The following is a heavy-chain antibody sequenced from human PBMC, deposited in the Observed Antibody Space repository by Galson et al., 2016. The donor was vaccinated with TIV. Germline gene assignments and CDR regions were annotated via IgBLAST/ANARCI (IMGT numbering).Heavy chain of an antibody. D-gene: IGHD3-10*01. CDR1: GGSVRSSDYY. J-gene: IGHJ5*01. V-gene: IGHV4-61*08. CDR2: IYYSGRA. Sequence: SETLSLTCSVSGGSVRSSDYYWSWIRQPPGKGLEWIGYIYYSGRANYNPSLKSRVAISVDASKNQFSLKLTSVIAADTDVYYSARAFDDMGREVDSWGQGTLTTVSS. CDR3: ARAFDDMGREVDS.